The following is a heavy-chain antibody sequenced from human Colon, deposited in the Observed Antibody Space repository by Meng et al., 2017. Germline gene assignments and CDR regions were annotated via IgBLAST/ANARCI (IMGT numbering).Heavy chain of an antibody. D-gene: IGHD6-19*01. V-gene: IGHV7-4-1*02. Sequence: QVQLVTSGSELKKPGASVKVLCKASGYTFTRYHMNWVRQAPGQGLEWMGWISTNTGNPTYAQGFTGRFVFSVDTSVSTAYLQISSLKAEDTAVYYCGTLKYTSGFYGPAYWGQGALVTVSS. CDR3: GTLKYTSGFYGPAY. CDR1: GYTFTRYH. CDR2: ISTNTGNP. J-gene: IGHJ4*02.